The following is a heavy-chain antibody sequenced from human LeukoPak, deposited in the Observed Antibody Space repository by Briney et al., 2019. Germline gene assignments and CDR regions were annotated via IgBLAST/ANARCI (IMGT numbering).Heavy chain of an antibody. Sequence: PGGSLRLSCAASGFTVSSNYLSWVRQAPGKGLEWVSVIYSGGGTYYADSVKGRFTISRDNAKSTLYLQMNSLRAEDTAVYYCARVPGYSGSLFDYWGQGTLVTVSS. CDR2: IYSGGGT. CDR1: GFTVSSNY. D-gene: IGHD1-26*01. CDR3: ARVPGYSGSLFDY. V-gene: IGHV3-53*01. J-gene: IGHJ4*02.